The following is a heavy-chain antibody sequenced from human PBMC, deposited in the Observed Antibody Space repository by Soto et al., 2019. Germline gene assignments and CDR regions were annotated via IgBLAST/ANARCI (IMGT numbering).Heavy chain of an antibody. Sequence: SETLSLTCTFSRGSITSYYWSWIRQPPGKGQERIGYLHYSGTTNYNPSLNSRVTMSVDTSRNQFSLKLSSVTAADTAVYYCARLKQDYAVAWGQGTLVTVS. CDR2: LHYSGTT. D-gene: IGHD3-16*01. V-gene: IGHV4-59*01. CDR3: ARLKQDYAVA. J-gene: IGHJ5*02. CDR1: RGSITSYY.